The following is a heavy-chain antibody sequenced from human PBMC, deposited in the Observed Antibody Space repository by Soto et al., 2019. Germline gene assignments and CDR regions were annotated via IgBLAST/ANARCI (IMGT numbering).Heavy chain of an antibody. D-gene: IGHD3-10*01. Sequence: GGSLRLSCAASGFTFRSFTMNWVRQAPGKGLEWVSTISSNSAYIYYTDALRGRFTISRDNAKNSLHLQMNSLRAEDTAAYYCTRDASRDRSARGWFDHWGQGTMVTVSS. J-gene: IGHJ5*02. V-gene: IGHV3-21*01. CDR3: TRDASRDRSARGWFDH. CDR2: ISSNSAYI. CDR1: GFTFRSFT.